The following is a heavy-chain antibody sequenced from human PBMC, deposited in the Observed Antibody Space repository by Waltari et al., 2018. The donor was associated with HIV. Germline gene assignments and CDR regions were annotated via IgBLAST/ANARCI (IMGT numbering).Heavy chain of an antibody. D-gene: IGHD2-15*01. CDR3: ARFRDTDHVLPVSYYFYGMDV. J-gene: IGHJ6*02. CDR1: GFTFSSYS. CDR2: ISSSSSYI. V-gene: IGHV3-21*01. Sequence: EVQLVESGGGLVKPGGSLRLSCAASGFTFSSYSMTWVRQAPGEGLEWVSSISSSSSYIYYADSVKGRFTISRDNAKNSLYLQMNSLRAEDTAVYYCARFRDTDHVLPVSYYFYGMDVWGQGATVTVSS.